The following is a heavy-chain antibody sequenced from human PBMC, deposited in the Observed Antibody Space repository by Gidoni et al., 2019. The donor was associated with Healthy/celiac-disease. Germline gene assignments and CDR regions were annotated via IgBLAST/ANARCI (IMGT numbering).Heavy chain of an antibody. D-gene: IGHD2-15*01. CDR1: GGSFRGYY. CDR3: ARMRVGCSGGSCYLTPTNNYFDY. J-gene: IGHJ4*02. CDR2: SHQSGST. Sequence: QVQLQQWGAGLLKPSETLSLTCAVYGGSFRGYYWSWIRQPPGKGLEWIGESHQSGSTNYNPSLKSRVTISVDTSKNQFSLKLSSVPAADTAVYYCARMRVGCSGGSCYLTPTNNYFDYWGQGTLVTVSS. V-gene: IGHV4-34*01.